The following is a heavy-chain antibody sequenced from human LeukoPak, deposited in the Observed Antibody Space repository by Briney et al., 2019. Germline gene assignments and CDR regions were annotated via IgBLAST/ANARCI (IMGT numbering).Heavy chain of an antibody. J-gene: IGHJ4*02. Sequence: PLETLSLTCTVSGYSISSGSYWGWIRPPPGKGLEWIGSIYHSGSTYYNPSLKSRVTISVDTSKNQFSLKLSSVTAADTAVYYCASLTGISDYWGQGTLVTVSS. CDR1: GYSISSGSY. CDR3: ASLTGISDY. D-gene: IGHD1-20*01. CDR2: IYHSGST. V-gene: IGHV4-38-2*02.